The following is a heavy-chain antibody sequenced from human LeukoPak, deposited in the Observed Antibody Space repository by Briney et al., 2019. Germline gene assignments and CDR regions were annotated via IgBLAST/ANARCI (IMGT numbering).Heavy chain of an antibody. CDR2: IIPILGIA. V-gene: IGHV1-69*02. J-gene: IGHJ4*02. CDR3: AKHPNYYYDSSGYYFDY. Sequence: SVKVSCKASGYTFTGYYMHWVRPAPGQGLEWMGRIIPILGIANYAQKFQGRVTITADKSTSTAYMELSSLRSEDTAVYYCAKHPNYYYDSSGYYFDYWGQGTLVTVSS. CDR1: GYTFTGYY. D-gene: IGHD3-22*01.